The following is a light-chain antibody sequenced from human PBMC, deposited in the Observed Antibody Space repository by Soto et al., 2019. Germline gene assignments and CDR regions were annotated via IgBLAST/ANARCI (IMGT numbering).Light chain of an antibody. CDR3: QQYGRSPPFT. Sequence: IVLTQSPGTLSLSPGERATLSCRASQSVSSTYIAWYQQNPGQAPRLLIYGASSRDTGIPDRFSGSGSGTDFTLTISRLEPEEFAVYFCQQYGRSPPFTFGQGTKVEMK. CDR2: GAS. J-gene: IGKJ2*01. CDR1: QSVSSTY. V-gene: IGKV3-20*01.